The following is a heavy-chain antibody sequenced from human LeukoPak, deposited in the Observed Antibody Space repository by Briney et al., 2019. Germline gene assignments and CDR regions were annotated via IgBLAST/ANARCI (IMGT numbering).Heavy chain of an antibody. V-gene: IGHV1-2*02. CDR1: GYTFTGYY. J-gene: IGHJ4*02. CDR2: INPNSGGT. CDR3: ARDLLWFGELATVFDY. D-gene: IGHD3-10*01. Sequence: GASVKVSCKASGYTFTGYYMHWVRQAPGQGLEWMGWINPNSGGTNYAQKFQGRVTMTRDTSISTAYMELSRLRSDDTAVYYCARDLLWFGELATVFDYWGQGTPVTVSS.